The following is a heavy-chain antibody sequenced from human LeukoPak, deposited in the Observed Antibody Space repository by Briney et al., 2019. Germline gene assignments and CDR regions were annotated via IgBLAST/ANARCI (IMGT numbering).Heavy chain of an antibody. D-gene: IGHD5-24*01. J-gene: IGHJ4*02. CDR2: IYYSGST. V-gene: IGHV4-59*01. CDR1: GGSISSYY. Sequence: PSETLSLTCTVSGGSISSYYWSSIRQPPGKGLEWIGYIYYSGSTNYNPSLKSRVTISVDTSKNQFSLKLSSVTAADTAVYYCARDRRDGHLDYWGQGTLVTVSS. CDR3: ARDRRDGHLDY.